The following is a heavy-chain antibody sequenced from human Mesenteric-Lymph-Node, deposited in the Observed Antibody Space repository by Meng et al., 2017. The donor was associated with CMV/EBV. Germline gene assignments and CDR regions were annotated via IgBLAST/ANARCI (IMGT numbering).Heavy chain of an antibody. CDR2: IYYSGST. CDR1: GGSISSYY. CDR3: ARDPLTFYFDY. V-gene: IGHV4-59*01. D-gene: IGHD4/OR15-4a*01. Sequence: GSLRLSCTVSGGSISSYYWSWIRQPPGKGLEWIGYIYYSGSTNYNPSLKSRVTISVDTSKNQFSLKLSSVTAADTAVYYCARDPLTFYFDYWGQGTLVTVSS. J-gene: IGHJ4*02.